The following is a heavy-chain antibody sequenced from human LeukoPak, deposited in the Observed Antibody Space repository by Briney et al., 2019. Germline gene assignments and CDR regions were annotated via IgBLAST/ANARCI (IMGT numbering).Heavy chain of an antibody. Sequence: PGGSLRLSCAASGLTFSSYWMSWVRQAPGKVLEWVANIKQDGSEKYYVDSVKGRFTISRDNAKNSLYLQMNSLRAEDTAVYYCARDDCSSISCYHNWFDPWGQGTLVTVSS. CDR1: GLTFSSYW. CDR3: ARDDCSSISCYHNWFDP. D-gene: IGHD2-2*01. CDR2: IKQDGSEK. J-gene: IGHJ5*02. V-gene: IGHV3-7*01.